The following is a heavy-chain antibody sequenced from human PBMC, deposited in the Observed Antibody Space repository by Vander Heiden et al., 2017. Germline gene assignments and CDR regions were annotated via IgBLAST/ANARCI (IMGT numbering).Heavy chain of an antibody. J-gene: IGHJ4*02. Sequence: EVQLVESGGGLVKPGGSLRLSCAASGFTFSGYSMNWVRQAKGKGLEWVSSISSSSSYIYYADSVKGRFTISRDNAKNSLYLQMNSLRAEDTAVYYCARVSTIFGVVIIIDYWGQGTLVTVSS. D-gene: IGHD3-3*01. CDR2: ISSSSSYI. V-gene: IGHV3-21*01. CDR1: GFTFSGYS. CDR3: ARVSTIFGVVIIIDY.